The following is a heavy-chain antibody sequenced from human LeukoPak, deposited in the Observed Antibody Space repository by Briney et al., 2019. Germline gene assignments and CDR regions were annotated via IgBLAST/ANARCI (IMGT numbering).Heavy chain of an antibody. J-gene: IGHJ3*02. CDR1: GFTFSSYA. CDR2: ISYDGSNK. D-gene: IGHD4-17*01. Sequence: GRSLRLSCAASGFTFSSYAMHWVRQAPGKGLEWVAVISYDGSNKYYADSVKGRFTISRDNSKNTLYLQMNSLRAEDTAAYYCAREEGTVTDHDAFDIWGQGTMVTVSS. CDR3: AREEGTVTDHDAFDI. V-gene: IGHV3-30-3*01.